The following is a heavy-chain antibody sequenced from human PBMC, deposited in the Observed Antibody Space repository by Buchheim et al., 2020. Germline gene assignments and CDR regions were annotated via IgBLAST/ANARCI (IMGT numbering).Heavy chain of an antibody. CDR1: GGTFSSYA. D-gene: IGHD2-15*01. V-gene: IGHV1-69*01. CDR3: ARAWLDCSGGSCYSNSKNWFDP. Sequence: QVQLVQSGAEVKKPGSSVKVSCKASGGTFSSYAISWVRQAPGQGLEWMGGIIPIFGTANYAQKFQGRVTITADESTSTAYMELSSLRSEDTAVYYCARAWLDCSGGSCYSNSKNWFDPWGQGTL. CDR2: IIPIFGTA. J-gene: IGHJ5*02.